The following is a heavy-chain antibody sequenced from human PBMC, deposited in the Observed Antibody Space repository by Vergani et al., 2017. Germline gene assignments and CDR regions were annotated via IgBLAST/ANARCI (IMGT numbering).Heavy chain of an antibody. D-gene: IGHD5-24*01. V-gene: IGHV3-23*01. J-gene: IGHJ4*01. Sequence: EVHLLESGGGLVQSGGSLRLSCAASGFTFSNSAVSWVRQAPGRGLAWVSSISGPGLSTYYADSVKGRFSISRDNSKNTVFLHLHSLRAEDTAIYYCVKEKIELGSYFFDSWGHGILVTVSS. CDR2: ISGPGLST. CDR3: VKEKIELGSYFFDS. CDR1: GFTFSNSA.